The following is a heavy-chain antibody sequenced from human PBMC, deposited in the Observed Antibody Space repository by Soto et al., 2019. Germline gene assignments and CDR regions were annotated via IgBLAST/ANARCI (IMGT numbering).Heavy chain of an antibody. D-gene: IGHD3-3*01. CDR3: ARTDTIFGVANNWFDP. J-gene: IGHJ5*02. V-gene: IGHV1-8*01. CDR2: MNPNSGNT. CDR1: GYTFTSYD. Sequence: ASVKVSCKASGYTFTSYDINWVRQATGQGLEWMGWMNPNSGNTGYAQKFQGRVTMTRNTSISTAYMELSSLRSEDTAVYYCARTDTIFGVANNWFDPWGQGTLVTVSS.